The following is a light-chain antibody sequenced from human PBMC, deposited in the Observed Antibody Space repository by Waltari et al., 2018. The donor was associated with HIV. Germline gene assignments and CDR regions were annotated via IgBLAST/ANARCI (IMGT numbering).Light chain of an antibody. J-gene: IGKJ2*01. CDR3: QHSET. Sequence: EIVMTQSPATLSVSPGERATLSCRASQSVSRNLAWYQQKPGQAPRLLLYGASTRATGIPARFSGSGSGTEFTLTISSLQSEDFAVYYCQHSETFGQGTNVEIK. CDR2: GAS. V-gene: IGKV3-15*01. CDR1: QSVSRN.